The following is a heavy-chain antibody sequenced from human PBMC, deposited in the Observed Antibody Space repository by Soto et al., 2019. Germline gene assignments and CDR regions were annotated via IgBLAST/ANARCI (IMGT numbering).Heavy chain of an antibody. CDR2: IIPMFNTA. CDR1: GGKFSGYA. D-gene: IGHD3-16*01. V-gene: IGHV1-69*06. Sequence: SVKVSCKVSGGKFSGYAISWLRQAPGQGLEWMGAIIPMFNTANYAHNFQGRVTITADKPTRTAFMELSSLRSDDTAVYYCARETDANLILGYYGLDVWGQGTTVTVSS. CDR3: ARETDANLILGYYGLDV. J-gene: IGHJ6*02.